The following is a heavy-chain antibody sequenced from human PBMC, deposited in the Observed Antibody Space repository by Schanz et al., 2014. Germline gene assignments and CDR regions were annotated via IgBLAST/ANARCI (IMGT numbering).Heavy chain of an antibody. CDR1: GFTFSDYY. CDR3: ARVDSGYDAHLYYDYYYMDV. J-gene: IGHJ6*03. CDR2: ISSSGSTI. D-gene: IGHD5-12*01. Sequence: QVQLVESGGGLVKPGGSLRLSCAASGFTFSDYYMSWIRQAPGKGLEWVSYISSSGSTIYYADSVKGRFTISRDNAKNSLYLQVNSLRAEETAVYYCARVDSGYDAHLYYDYYYMDVWGKGTTVAVS. V-gene: IGHV3-11*01.